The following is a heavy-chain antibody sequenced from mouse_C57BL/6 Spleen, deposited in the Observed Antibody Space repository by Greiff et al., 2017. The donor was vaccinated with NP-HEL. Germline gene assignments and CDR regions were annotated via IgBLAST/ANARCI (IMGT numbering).Heavy chain of an antibody. Sequence: QVQLQQSGAELVKPGASVKLSCKASGYTFTSYWMHWVKQRPGQGLEWIGMIHPTSGSTNYNEKFKSKATLTVDKSSSTASMQLSSLTSEDSAVYYCARGEYAYAMDYWGQGTSVTVSS. J-gene: IGHJ4*01. CDR2: IHPTSGST. CDR3: ARGEYAYAMDY. V-gene: IGHV1-64*01. D-gene: IGHD5-1*01. CDR1: GYTFTSYW.